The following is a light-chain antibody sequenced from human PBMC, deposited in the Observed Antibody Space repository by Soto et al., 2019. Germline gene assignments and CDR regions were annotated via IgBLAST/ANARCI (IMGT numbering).Light chain of an antibody. CDR1: SGSIASNY. J-gene: IGLJ3*02. CDR2: EDN. CDR3: QSYDATNQV. V-gene: IGLV6-57*01. Sequence: NFMLTQPHSVSEYPGKTVIISCTRSSGSIASNYVQWYQQRPGSSPTTVIYEDNQRHSGVPDRFSGSIDSSSNSASLTISGLETEDEADYFCQSYDATNQVFGGGTKLTVL.